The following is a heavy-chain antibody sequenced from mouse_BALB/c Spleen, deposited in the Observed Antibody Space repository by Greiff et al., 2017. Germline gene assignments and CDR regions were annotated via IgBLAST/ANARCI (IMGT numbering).Heavy chain of an antibody. D-gene: IGHD2-14*01. CDR3: ARDKYDYFDY. CDR2: ISSGSSTY. V-gene: IGHV5-17*02. CDR1: GYTFSSFG. Sequence: EVKLVESGGGLVQPGGSRKLSCAASGYTFSSFGMHWVRQAPEKGLEWVAYISSGSSTYYYADTVKGRITISRDNPKNTLFLQMTSLRSEDTAMYYCARDKYDYFDYWGQGTTLTVSS. J-gene: IGHJ2*01.